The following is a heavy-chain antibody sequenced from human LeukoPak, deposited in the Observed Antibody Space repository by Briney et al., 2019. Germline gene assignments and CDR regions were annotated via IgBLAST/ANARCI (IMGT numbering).Heavy chain of an antibody. V-gene: IGHV3-11*01. J-gene: IGHJ3*02. CDR3: ATLPRGICVGDWHDAFDM. D-gene: IGHD2-21*02. Sequence: GGSLRLSCAASGFTFSDYYMSWIRQAPGKGLEWVSFISNSGTSKHYAAAVRGRFTISRDNAKNSLYLQMNSLRVEDAAVYLCATLPRGICVGDWHDAFDMWGQGTMVTVSS. CDR1: GFTFSDYY. CDR2: ISNSGTSK.